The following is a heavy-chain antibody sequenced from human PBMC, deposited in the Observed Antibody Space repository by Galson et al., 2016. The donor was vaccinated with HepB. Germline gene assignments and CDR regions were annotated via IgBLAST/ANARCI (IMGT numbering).Heavy chain of an antibody. D-gene: IGHD6-19*01. V-gene: IGHV3-23*01. CDR2: ISGRGGST. Sequence: SLRLSCAVSGFTFNNYAMSWVRQAPGKGLQWVSGISGRGGSTNYADSVKGRFTISRDTSKNTLYLQMNSLRVEDTAVYYCARGKAVTGSDPLDPWGQGTLVTVSS. CDR1: GFTFNNYA. CDR3: ARGKAVTGSDPLDP. J-gene: IGHJ5*02.